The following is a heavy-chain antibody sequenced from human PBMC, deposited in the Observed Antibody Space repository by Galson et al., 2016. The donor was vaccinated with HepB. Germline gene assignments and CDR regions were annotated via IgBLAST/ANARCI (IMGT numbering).Heavy chain of an antibody. Sequence: QKFQGRVTMTRDTSTSTVYMEVSSLRSEDTAVYYCARDPGNYDSRGYIDYWGQGTLVTVSS. CDR3: ARDPGNYDSRGYIDY. J-gene: IGHJ4*02. V-gene: IGHV1-46*01. D-gene: IGHD3-22*01.